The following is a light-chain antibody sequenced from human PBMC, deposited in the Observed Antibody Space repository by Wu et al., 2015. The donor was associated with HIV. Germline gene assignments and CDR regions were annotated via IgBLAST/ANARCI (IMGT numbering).Light chain of an antibody. V-gene: IGKV1-NL1*01. CDR2: ATS. CDR1: QDIRNS. J-gene: IGKJ1*01. Sequence: DIQMTQSPSSLSASVGDRVSITCRASQDIRNSLAWYQQKPGKAPKLLLFATSILETGVQSRFIGSGSGTQYTLTINSLQPEDFATYYCQQYYSPLWTFGQGTKVEIK. CDR3: QQYYSPLWT.